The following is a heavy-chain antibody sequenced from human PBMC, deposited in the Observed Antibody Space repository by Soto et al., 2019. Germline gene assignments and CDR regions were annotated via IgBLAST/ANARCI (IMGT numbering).Heavy chain of an antibody. V-gene: IGHV1-69*13. CDR2: IIPIFGTA. CDR1: GGTFSSYA. Sequence: SVKVSCKASGGTFSSYAISWVRQAPGQGLEWMGGIIPIFGTANYAQKFQGRVTITADESTSTAYMELSSLRSEDTAVYYCASSSYYYDSSGYYYFDCWGQGTLVTVSS. D-gene: IGHD3-22*01. J-gene: IGHJ4*02. CDR3: ASSSYYYDSSGYYYFDC.